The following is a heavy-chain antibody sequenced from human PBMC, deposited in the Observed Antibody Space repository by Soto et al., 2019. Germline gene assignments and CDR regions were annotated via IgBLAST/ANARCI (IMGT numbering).Heavy chain of an antibody. CDR2: ISYDGSNK. V-gene: IGHV3-30-3*01. Sequence: PGGSLRLSCAASGFTFSSYAMHWVRQAPGKGLEWVAVISYDGSNKYYADSVKGRFTISRDNSKNTLYLQMNSLRAEDTAVYYCARDLRGSYSGSYWGQGTLVTVSS. CDR1: GFTFSSYA. CDR3: ARDLRGSYSGSY. D-gene: IGHD1-26*01. J-gene: IGHJ4*02.